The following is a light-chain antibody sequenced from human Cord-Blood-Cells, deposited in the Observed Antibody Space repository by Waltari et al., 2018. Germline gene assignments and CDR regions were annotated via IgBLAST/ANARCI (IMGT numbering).Light chain of an antibody. J-gene: IGLJ3*02. V-gene: IGLV2-23*01. CDR1: SSDVGSYNL. CDR2: EGS. Sequence: QSALTQPASVSGSPGQSITISCTGTSSDVGSYNLVSWYQQQPGKAPKLMIYEGSKWTVGVTKRFCGSKARNAASLTISVRHAEDAADYCCCSFSGSSTWVFGGGTKLTVL. CDR3: CSFSGSSTWV.